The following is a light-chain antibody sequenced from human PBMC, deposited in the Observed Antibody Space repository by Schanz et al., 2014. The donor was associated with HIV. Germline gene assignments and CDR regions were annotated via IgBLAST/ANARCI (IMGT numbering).Light chain of an antibody. CDR3: QQRTNWPFT. V-gene: IGKV3D-20*02. CDR2: ATS. Sequence: EIVLTQSPGSLSLSPGGRATLSCGASQSLSSSYLAWYQQKRDQPPRLVIYATSTRAAGIPDRFSGTGSGTDFTLTISSLEPEDFAVYYCQQRTNWPFTFGPGTKVDIK. CDR1: QSLSSSY. J-gene: IGKJ3*01.